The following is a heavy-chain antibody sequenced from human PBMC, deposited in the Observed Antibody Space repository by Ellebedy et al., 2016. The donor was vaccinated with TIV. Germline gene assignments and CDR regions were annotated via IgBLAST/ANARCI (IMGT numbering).Heavy chain of an antibody. J-gene: IGHJ4*02. D-gene: IGHD6-13*01. CDR2: LYSSGRT. CDR3: ARGRSFSSTTGLFDF. CDR1: GGSITSYY. Sequence: MPSETLSLTCTVSGGSITSYYWSWIRQPAGKGLEWIGRLYSSGRTTYNPSLESRVTMSVDTSRNQFSLKLGSVTAADTAVYYCARGRSFSSTTGLFDFWGQGTLVTVSS. V-gene: IGHV4-4*07.